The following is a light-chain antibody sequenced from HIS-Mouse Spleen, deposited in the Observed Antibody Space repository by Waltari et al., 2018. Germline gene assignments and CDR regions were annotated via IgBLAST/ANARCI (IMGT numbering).Light chain of an antibody. V-gene: IGLV2-23*01. J-gene: IGLJ2*01. Sequence: QSALTQPASVSGSPGQSITISCTGTSSGVGSFNLVSWYQQHPGKAPKPMIYEGSKRPSGVSQRFSGSKSGNTASLTISGLQAEDEADYYCCSYAGSSTLFGGGTKLTVL. CDR2: EGS. CDR3: CSYAGSSTL. CDR1: SSGVGSFNL.